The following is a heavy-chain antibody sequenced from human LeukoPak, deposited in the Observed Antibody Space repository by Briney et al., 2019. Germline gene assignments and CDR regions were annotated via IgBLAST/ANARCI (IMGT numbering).Heavy chain of an antibody. D-gene: IGHD3-10*01. CDR1: GGSISSYY. CDR3: AGYGSGGYYYYYYGMDV. Sequence: SETLSLTCTVSGGSISSYYWSWIRQPPGKGLEWIGYIYYSGSTNYNPSLKSRVTISVDTSKNQFSLKLSSVTAADTAVYYCAGYGSGGYYYYYYGMDVWGQGATVTVSS. CDR2: IYYSGST. V-gene: IGHV4-59*01. J-gene: IGHJ6*02.